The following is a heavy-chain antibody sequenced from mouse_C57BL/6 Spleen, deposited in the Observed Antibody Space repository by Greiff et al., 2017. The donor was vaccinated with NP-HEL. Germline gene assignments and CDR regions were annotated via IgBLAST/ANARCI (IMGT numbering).Heavy chain of an antibody. Sequence: VQLQQSGAELVRPGTSVKVSCKASGYAFTNYLIEWVKQRPGQGLEWIGVINPGSGGTNYNEKFKGKATLTADKSSSTAYMQLSSLTSEDSAVYFCASDDGAWFAYWGQGTLVTVSA. CDR3: ASDDGAWFAY. J-gene: IGHJ3*01. CDR1: GYAFTNYL. V-gene: IGHV1-54*01. D-gene: IGHD2-3*01. CDR2: INPGSGGT.